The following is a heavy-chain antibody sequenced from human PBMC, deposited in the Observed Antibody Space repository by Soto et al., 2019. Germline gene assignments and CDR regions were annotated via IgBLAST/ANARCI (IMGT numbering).Heavy chain of an antibody. Sequence: LRSSLASAVFTFRSHAVQWNGQAPGKGLGWVSRINSDGSSTTYANAGKGRVTISRDNAENTLYLQMNSLRDEDTAVYYCARDYALGYWGQGTVVMVSS. J-gene: IGHJ1*01. V-gene: IGHV3-74*03. D-gene: IGHD2-2*01. CDR1: VFTFRSHA. CDR3: ARDYALGY. CDR2: INSDGSST.